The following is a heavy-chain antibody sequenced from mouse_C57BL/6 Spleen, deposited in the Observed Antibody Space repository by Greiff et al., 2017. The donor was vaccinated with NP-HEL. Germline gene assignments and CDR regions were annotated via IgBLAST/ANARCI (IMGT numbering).Heavy chain of an antibody. CDR1: GFTFSDYG. CDR3: ARNYYGSSLYFDV. V-gene: IGHV5-17*01. Sequence: EVKLVESGGGLVKPGGSLKLSCAASGFTFSDYGMHWVRQAPEKGLEWVAYISSGSSTIYYADTVKGRFTISRDNAKNTLFLQMTSLRYEDTAMYYCARNYYGSSLYFDVWGTRTTVTVSS. CDR2: ISSGSSTI. D-gene: IGHD1-1*01. J-gene: IGHJ1*03.